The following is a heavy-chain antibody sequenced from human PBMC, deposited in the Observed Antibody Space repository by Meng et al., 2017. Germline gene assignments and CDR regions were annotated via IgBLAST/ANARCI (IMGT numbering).Heavy chain of an antibody. D-gene: IGHD6-19*01. CDR3: ARSAGTTSIAVAGTFDY. V-gene: IGHV4-38-2*02. CDR2: IYHSGST. CDR1: GYSISSGYY. Sequence: GSLRLSCTVSGYSISSGYYWGWIRQPPGKGLEWIGSIYHSGSTYYNPSLKSRVTISVVTSKNQFSLKLSSVTAADTAVYYCARSAGTTSIAVAGTFDYWGQGTLVTVSS. J-gene: IGHJ4*02.